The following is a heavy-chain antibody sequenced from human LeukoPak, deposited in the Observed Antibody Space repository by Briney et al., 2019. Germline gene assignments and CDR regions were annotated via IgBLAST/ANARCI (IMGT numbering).Heavy chain of an antibody. CDR1: GDVFTGSF. J-gene: IGHJ4*02. CDR2: VSSNTGDT. V-gene: IGHV1-2*02. CDR3: ARADPVAH. Sequence: GASVKVSCKASGDVFTGSFIHWVRQAPGQGLEWMGWVSSNTGDTKFSQKFQGRVTMTRDTSINTAYMELSSLRSDDTAIYYCARADPVAHWGQGTPVTVSS.